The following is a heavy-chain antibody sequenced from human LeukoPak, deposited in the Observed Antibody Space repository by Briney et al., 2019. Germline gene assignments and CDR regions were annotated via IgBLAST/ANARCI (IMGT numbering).Heavy chain of an antibody. Sequence: GGSLRLSYAASGFSFSNYAIHWVRQAPGKGLEWVAVISYDGSNKYYADSVKGRFTISRDNSKNTLYLQVNSLRGEDTAVYYCARDHYYGSGSYTAFDFWGQGTLVTVSS. V-gene: IGHV3-30*04. D-gene: IGHD3-10*01. CDR3: ARDHYYGSGSYTAFDF. CDR2: ISYDGSNK. CDR1: GFSFSNYA. J-gene: IGHJ4*02.